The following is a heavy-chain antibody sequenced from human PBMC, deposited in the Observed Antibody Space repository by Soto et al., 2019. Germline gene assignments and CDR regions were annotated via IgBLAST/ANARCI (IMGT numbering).Heavy chain of an antibody. J-gene: IGHJ6*02. CDR2: FDPEDGET. CDR1: GYTLTELS. D-gene: IGHD3-9*01. V-gene: IGHV1-24*01. CDR3: ATDPLDILTGYSVYYGMDV. Sequence: ASVKVSCKVSGYTLTELSMHWVRQAPGKGLEWMGGFDPEDGETIYAQKFQGRVTMTEDTSTDKAYMELSSLRSEDTAVYYCATDPLDILTGYSVYYGMDVWGQGTTVTVSS.